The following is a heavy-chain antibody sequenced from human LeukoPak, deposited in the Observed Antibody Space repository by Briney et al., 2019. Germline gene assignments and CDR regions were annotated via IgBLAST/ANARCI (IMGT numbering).Heavy chain of an antibody. D-gene: IGHD6-19*01. CDR2: ISAYNGNT. Sequence: ASVKVSCKASGYTFTSYGISWVRQAPGQGLEWMGWISAYNGNTNYAQKLQGRVTMTTDTSTSTAYMELRSLRSDDAAVYYCARRSRGWDAFDLWGQGTMVTVSS. V-gene: IGHV1-18*01. J-gene: IGHJ3*01. CDR3: ARRSRGWDAFDL. CDR1: GYTFTSYG.